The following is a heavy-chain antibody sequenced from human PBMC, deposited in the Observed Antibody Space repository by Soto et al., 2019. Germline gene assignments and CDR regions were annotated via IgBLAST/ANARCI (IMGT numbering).Heavy chain of an antibody. CDR2: IKQDGSEK. V-gene: IGHV3-7*01. J-gene: IGHJ4*02. CDR3: ARDQNYDYIWGIPDY. D-gene: IGHD3-16*01. CDR1: GFTFSSYW. Sequence: PGGSLRLSCAASGFTFSSYWMSWVRQAPGKGLEWVANIKQDGSEKYYVDSVKGRFTISRDNAKNSLYLQMNSLRAEDTAVYYCARDQNYDYIWGIPDYWGQGTLVTVSS.